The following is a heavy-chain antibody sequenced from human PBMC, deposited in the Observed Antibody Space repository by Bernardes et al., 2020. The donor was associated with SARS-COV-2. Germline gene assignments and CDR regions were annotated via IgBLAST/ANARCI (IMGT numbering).Heavy chain of an antibody. D-gene: IGHD7-27*01. CDR3: VLGSGRYYLDS. CDR1: GIMFSSYA. J-gene: IGHJ4*02. CDR2: ISDGGGST. V-gene: IGHV3-23*01. Sequence: GGSLRLSCAVSGIMFSSYAMSWVRQAPGKGLEWVSAISDGGGSTYYADSVKGRFAISRDDSKATLYLQLNSLRDEDTAVYFCVLGSGRYYLDSWGQGTLVTVSS.